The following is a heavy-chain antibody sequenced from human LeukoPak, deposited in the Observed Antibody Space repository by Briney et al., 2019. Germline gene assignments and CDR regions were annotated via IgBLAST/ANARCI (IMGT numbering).Heavy chain of an antibody. CDR3: AKDRHPYSCGYYYYMDV. CDR2: IYSDNT. J-gene: IGHJ6*03. CDR1: GFTVSSNS. V-gene: IGHV3-66*03. D-gene: IGHD6-19*01. Sequence: GGSLRLSCTVSGFTVSSNSMSWVRQAPGKGLEWVSFIYSDNTHYSDSVKGRFTISRDNSKNTLYLQMNSLRAEDTAVYYCAKDRHPYSCGYYYYMDVWGKGTTVTVSS.